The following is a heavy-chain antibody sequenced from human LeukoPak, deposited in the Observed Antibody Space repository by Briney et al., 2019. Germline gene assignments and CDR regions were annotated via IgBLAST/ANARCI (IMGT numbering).Heavy chain of an antibody. CDR2: IYYSGST. V-gene: IGHV4-59*01. D-gene: IGHD3-22*01. CDR1: GGSINNYY. CDR3: ASWRKYYDSSGYYYSGGAFDI. Sequence: SETLSLTCTVSGGSINNYYWSWIRQTPGKGLEYIGYIYYSGSTNYNPSLKSRVTISVDTSKNQFSLKLSSVTAADTAVYYCASWRKYYDSSGYYYSGGAFDIWGQGTMVTVSS. J-gene: IGHJ3*02.